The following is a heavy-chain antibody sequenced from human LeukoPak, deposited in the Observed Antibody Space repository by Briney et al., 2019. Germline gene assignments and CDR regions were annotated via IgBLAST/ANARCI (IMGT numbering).Heavy chain of an antibody. CDR1: GYTFTSYD. CDR2: MNPNSGNT. V-gene: IGHV1-8*01. CDR3: AREDDRGYYFDY. D-gene: IGHD3-9*01. J-gene: IGHJ4*02. Sequence: ASVKVSCKASGYTFTSYDINWVRQATGQGLEWMGWMNPNSGNTGYAQKFQGRVTMTRNTSISTAYMELSSLRSEDTAVYYCAREDDRGYYFDYWGQGTLVTVSS.